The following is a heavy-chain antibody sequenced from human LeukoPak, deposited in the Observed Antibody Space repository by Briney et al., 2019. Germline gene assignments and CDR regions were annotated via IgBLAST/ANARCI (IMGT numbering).Heavy chain of an antibody. V-gene: IGHV4-61*01. D-gene: IGHD3-22*01. CDR2: IYYRGTT. J-gene: IGHJ4*02. CDR3: ARDSRGHYDSSGYFDH. Sequence: SETLSLTCTVSGDSVSSDSYYWSWIRQPPGKGLEWIGYIYYRGTTKQNPSLKSRVTLSVDTSKNQLYLKLNSVTAADTAVYYCARDSRGHYDSSGYFDHWGQGTLVTVSS. CDR1: GDSVSSDSYY.